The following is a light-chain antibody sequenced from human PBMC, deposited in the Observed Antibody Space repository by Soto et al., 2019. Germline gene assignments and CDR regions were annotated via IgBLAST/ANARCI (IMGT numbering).Light chain of an antibody. CDR3: GTWDSSLNAGV. V-gene: IGLV1-51*02. CDR1: GSNIGKNY. Sequence: QSVLTQSPSVSAAPGQKVTISCSGGGSNIGKNYVSWYQQLPGTAPKRLMYEDNKRPSGIPDRFSGSKSGTSATLAITGLQPGDEADYYCGTWDSSLNAGVFGGGTKVTVL. J-gene: IGLJ3*02. CDR2: EDN.